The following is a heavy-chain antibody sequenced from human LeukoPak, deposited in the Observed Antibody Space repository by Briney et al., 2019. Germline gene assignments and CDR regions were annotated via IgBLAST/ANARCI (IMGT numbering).Heavy chain of an antibody. CDR2: ISYDGSNK. J-gene: IGHJ6*02. CDR3: AKDIVATIGYYGMDV. CDR1: GFTFSSNW. Sequence: PGGSLRLSCAASGFTFSSNWMHWVRQAPGKGLEWVAVISYDGSNKYYADSVKGRFTISRDNSKNTLYLQMNSLRAEDTAVYYCAKDIVATIGYYGMDVWGQGTTVTVSS. D-gene: IGHD5-12*01. V-gene: IGHV3-30*18.